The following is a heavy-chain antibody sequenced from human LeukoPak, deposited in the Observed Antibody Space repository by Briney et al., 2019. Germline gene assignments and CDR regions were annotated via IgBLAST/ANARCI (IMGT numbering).Heavy chain of an antibody. J-gene: IGHJ3*02. Sequence: GGSLRLSCAASGFTISTYWMDWVRQAPGKGLVWVSHIKSDGSSTNYADSVKGRFTISRDNAKNTLYLQMNILRAEDTAVYYCARGLVRVYSSSPRPFDIWGQGTMVTVSS. CDR1: GFTISTYW. V-gene: IGHV3-74*01. CDR3: ARGLVRVYSSSPRPFDI. CDR2: IKSDGSST. D-gene: IGHD6-19*01.